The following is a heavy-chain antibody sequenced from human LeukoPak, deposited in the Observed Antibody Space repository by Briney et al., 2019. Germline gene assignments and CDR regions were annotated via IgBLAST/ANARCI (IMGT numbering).Heavy chain of an antibody. J-gene: IGHJ5*02. CDR1: GGTFSSYA. D-gene: IGHD2-21*02. CDR3: ARSGDGDWGGNWFDP. CDR2: IIPIFGTA. Sequence: SVKVSCKASGGTFSSYAISWVRQAPGQGLEWMGGIIPIFGTANYAQKFQGRVTITADESTSTAYMELSRLRSEDTAVYYCARSGDGDWGGNWFDPWGQGTLVTVSS. V-gene: IGHV1-69*01.